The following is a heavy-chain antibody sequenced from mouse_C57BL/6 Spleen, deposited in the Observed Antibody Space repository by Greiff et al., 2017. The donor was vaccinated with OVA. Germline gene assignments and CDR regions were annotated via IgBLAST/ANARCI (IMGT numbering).Heavy chain of an antibody. CDR2: IYPGDGDT. Sequence: VQLKQSGPELVKPGASVKISCKASGYAFSSSWMNWVKQRPGKGLEWIGRIYPGDGDTNYNGKFKGKATLTADKSSSTAYMQLSSLTSEDSAVYFCARGLDSSGYLFAYWGQGTLVTVSA. V-gene: IGHV1-82*01. J-gene: IGHJ3*01. CDR1: GYAFSSSW. D-gene: IGHD3-2*02. CDR3: ARGLDSSGYLFAY.